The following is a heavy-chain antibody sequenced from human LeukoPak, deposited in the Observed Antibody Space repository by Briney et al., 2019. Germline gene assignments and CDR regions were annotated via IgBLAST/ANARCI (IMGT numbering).Heavy chain of an antibody. D-gene: IGHD3-22*01. Sequence: PGGSLRLSCAASGFTFSSYWMSWVRQAPGKGLEWVANIKQGGSEKYYVDSVKGRFTISRDNAKNSLYLQMNSLRAEDTAVYYCAYGNYYDSSGSLFDYWGQGTLVTVSS. CDR2: IKQGGSEK. V-gene: IGHV3-7*01. CDR1: GFTFSSYW. J-gene: IGHJ4*02. CDR3: AYGNYYDSSGSLFDY.